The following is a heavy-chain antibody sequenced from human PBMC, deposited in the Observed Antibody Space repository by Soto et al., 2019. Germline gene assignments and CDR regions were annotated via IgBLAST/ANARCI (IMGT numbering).Heavy chain of an antibody. CDR3: ARDQQWELRPPFDY. V-gene: IGHV3-21*01. CDR2: ISSSSSYI. D-gene: IGHD1-26*01. CDR1: GFTFSSYS. Sequence: VRLSCAASGFTFSSYSMNWVRQAPGKGLEWVSSISSSSSYIYYADSVKGRFTISRDNAKNSLYLQMNSLRAEDTAVYYCARDQQWELRPPFDYWGQGTLVTVSS. J-gene: IGHJ4*02.